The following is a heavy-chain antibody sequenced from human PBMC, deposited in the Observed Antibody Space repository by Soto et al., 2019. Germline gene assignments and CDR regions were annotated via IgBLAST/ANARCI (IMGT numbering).Heavy chain of an antibody. J-gene: IGHJ6*02. Sequence: QVQLQESGPGLVKPSETLSLTCTVSGGSISSYYWSWIRQPPGKGLEWIGYIYYSGSTNYNPSLKSRVTISVDTSKNQFSLKLSSVTAADTAVYYCARDRTPIGELFEGGSYYYYGMDVWGQGTTVTVSS. D-gene: IGHD3-10*01. CDR2: IYYSGST. CDR3: ARDRTPIGELFEGGSYYYYGMDV. V-gene: IGHV4-59*01. CDR1: GGSISSYY.